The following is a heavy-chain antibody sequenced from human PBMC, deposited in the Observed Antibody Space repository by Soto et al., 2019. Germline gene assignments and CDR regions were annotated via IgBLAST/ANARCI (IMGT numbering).Heavy chain of an antibody. CDR2: IYYSGST. V-gene: IGHV4-39*01. CDR1: GGSISSSSYY. D-gene: IGHD3-22*01. Sequence: SETLSLTCTVSGGSISSSSYYWGWIRQPPGKGLEWIGSIYYSGSTYYNPSLKSRVTISVDTSKNKFSLKLSSVTAADTAVYYCARQYYYDSSGYSGQFDYWGQGTLVTVSS. J-gene: IGHJ4*02. CDR3: ARQYYYDSSGYSGQFDY.